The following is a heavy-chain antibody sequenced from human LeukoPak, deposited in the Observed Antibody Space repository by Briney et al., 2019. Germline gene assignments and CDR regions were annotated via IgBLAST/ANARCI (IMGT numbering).Heavy chain of an antibody. D-gene: IGHD3-22*01. J-gene: IGHJ4*02. CDR2: IIPIFGTA. Sequence: ASVKVSCKASGYTFTSYAISWVRQAPGQGLEWMGGIIPIFGTANYAQKFQGRVTITADESTSTAYMELSSLRSEDTAVYYCARDYYDSSGYYAEFDYWGQGTLVTVSS. CDR3: ARDYYDSSGYYAEFDY. V-gene: IGHV1-69*13. CDR1: GYTFTSYA.